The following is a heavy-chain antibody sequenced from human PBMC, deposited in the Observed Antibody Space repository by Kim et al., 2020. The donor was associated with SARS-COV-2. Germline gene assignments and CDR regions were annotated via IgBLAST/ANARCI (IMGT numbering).Heavy chain of an antibody. J-gene: IGHJ5*02. V-gene: IGHV4-34*01. CDR3: ARYFRKSRWGQANWFDP. CDR1: GGSFSGYY. D-gene: IGHD1-26*01. CDR2: INHSGST. Sequence: SETLSLTCAVYGGSFSGYYWSWIRQPPGKGLEWIGEINHSGSTNYNPSLKSRVTISVDTSKNQFSLKLSSVTAADTAVYYCARYFRKSRWGQANWFDPWGQGTLVNVSS.